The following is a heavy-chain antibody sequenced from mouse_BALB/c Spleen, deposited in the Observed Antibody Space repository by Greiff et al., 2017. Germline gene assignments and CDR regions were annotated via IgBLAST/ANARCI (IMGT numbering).Heavy chain of an antibody. D-gene: IGHD2-3*01. V-gene: IGHV14-3*02. J-gene: IGHJ2*01. CDR1: GFNIKDTY. CDR3: ARLGDGYYDY. Sequence: EVQRVESGAELVKPGASVKLSCTASGFNIKDTYMHWVKQRPEQGLEWIGRIDPANGNTKYDPKFQGKATITADTSSNTAYLQLSSLTSEDTAVYYCARLGDGYYDYWGQGTTLTVSS. CDR2: IDPANGNT.